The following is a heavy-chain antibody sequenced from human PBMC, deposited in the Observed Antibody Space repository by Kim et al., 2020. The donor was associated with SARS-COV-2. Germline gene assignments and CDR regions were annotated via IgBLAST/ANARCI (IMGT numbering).Heavy chain of an antibody. V-gene: IGHV3-23*03. CDR3: AKEAFSSSGGGWSYYFD. CDR1: GFTFSNYA. D-gene: IGHD2-15*01. J-gene: IGHJ4*01. CDR2: IYGGGTST. Sequence: GGSLRLSCAASGFTFSNYAMTWVRQAPGQGLEWVSIIYGGGTSTYYADSVKGRFTISRDNSKNTLYLQMNALRAEDTAIYYCAKEAFSSSGGGWSYYFD.